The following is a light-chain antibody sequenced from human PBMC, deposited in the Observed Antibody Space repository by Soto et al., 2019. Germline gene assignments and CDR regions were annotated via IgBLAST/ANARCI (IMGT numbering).Light chain of an antibody. CDR1: QSVGSSY. V-gene: IGKV3-20*01. CDR3: QQYVSSQIT. CDR2: GAS. Sequence: EIVLTQSPGTLSLSPGERAALSCGASQSVGSSYLAWYQQTPGQAPRLLIYGASSRATGIPDRFSGSGSGTDFTLTISRLQPEYFAVYYCQQYVSSQITFGQGTRLEIK. J-gene: IGKJ5*01.